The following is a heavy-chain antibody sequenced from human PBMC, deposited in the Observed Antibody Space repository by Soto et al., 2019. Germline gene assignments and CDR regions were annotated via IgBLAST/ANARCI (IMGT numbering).Heavy chain of an antibody. V-gene: IGHV1-46*01. CDR1: GYTFTIYY. Sequence: ASVKVSCKASGYTFTIYYMHWVRQAPGQGLEWMGIINPSLGRASYAQKFQGRVTITADKSTSTAYMELSSLRSEDTAVYYCARVGVGVVAEYYYGRDVWGQGTTVTVSS. J-gene: IGHJ6*02. CDR3: ARVGVGVVAEYYYGRDV. CDR2: INPSLGRA. D-gene: IGHD2-21*02.